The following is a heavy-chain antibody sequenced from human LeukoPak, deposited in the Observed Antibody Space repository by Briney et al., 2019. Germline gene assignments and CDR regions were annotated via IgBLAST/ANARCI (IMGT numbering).Heavy chain of an antibody. J-gene: IGHJ4*02. CDR1: GLTFSDHY. V-gene: IGHV3-72*01. CDR3: ARSYGSGTYPFDY. D-gene: IGHD3-10*01. CDR2: TRKKVNSYTT. Sequence: PGGSLRLSCAASGLTFSDHYMDWVRQAPGKGLEWVGRTRKKVNSYTTEYAASVKGRFTISRDDSKNSLYLQMNSLKTEDTAVYYCARSYGSGTYPFDYWGQGTLVTVSS.